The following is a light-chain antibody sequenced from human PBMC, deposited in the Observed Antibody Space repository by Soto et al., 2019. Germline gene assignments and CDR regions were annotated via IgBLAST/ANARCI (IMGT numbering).Light chain of an antibody. CDR3: QQSYSIPYT. J-gene: IGKJ2*01. CDR1: QRISSN. Sequence: DIQMTQSRSSLSASVGDRVSITCRASQRISSNLKWYQQKPGKAPKLLIYAASSLQSGVPSRFSGSASGTDFTLTISSLQPEVFATYYCQQSYSIPYTFGQGTKLEIK. V-gene: IGKV1-39*01. CDR2: AAS.